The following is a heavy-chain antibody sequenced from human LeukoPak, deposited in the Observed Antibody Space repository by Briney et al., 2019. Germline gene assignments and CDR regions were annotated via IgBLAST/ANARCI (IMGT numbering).Heavy chain of an antibody. D-gene: IGHD6-13*01. CDR2: INPSGGST. V-gene: IGHV1-46*01. CDR3: ARDGQQPDAFDI. J-gene: IGHJ3*02. Sequence: ASVTVSCKASGYTFTSYYMHWVRQAPGQGLEWMGIINPSGGSTSYAQKFQGRVTMTRDTSTSTVYMELSSLRSEDTAVYYYARDGQQPDAFDIWGQGTMVTVSS. CDR1: GYTFTSYY.